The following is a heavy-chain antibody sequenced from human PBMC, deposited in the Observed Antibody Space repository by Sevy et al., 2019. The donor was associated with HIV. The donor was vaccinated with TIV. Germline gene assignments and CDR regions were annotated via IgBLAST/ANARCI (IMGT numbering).Heavy chain of an antibody. CDR2: ISSSGSSI. D-gene: IGHD2-8*01. CDR1: GFTFSSYE. Sequence: GGSLRLSCAASGFTFSSYEMNWVRQAPGKGLEWVSYISSSGSSIYYADSVKGRFTISRDNAKNSQYLQMNSLRAEDTAVYYCAKDGGQGVLIFSYYGMDVWGQGTTVTVSS. J-gene: IGHJ6*02. V-gene: IGHV3-48*03. CDR3: AKDGGQGVLIFSYYGMDV.